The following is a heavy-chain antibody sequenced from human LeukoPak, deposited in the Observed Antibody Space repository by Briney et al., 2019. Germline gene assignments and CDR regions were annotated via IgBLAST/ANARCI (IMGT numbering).Heavy chain of an antibody. J-gene: IGHJ4*02. CDR1: GFTFSSYG. Sequence: GGSLRLSCAASGFTFSSYGMHWVRQAPGKGLEWVAFIRYDGSNKYYADSVKGRFTISRDNSKNTLYLQVSSLRTEDTAVYYCAKRAVDTAMVGFDYWGQGTLVTVSS. CDR3: AKRAVDTAMVGFDY. CDR2: IRYDGSNK. V-gene: IGHV3-30*02. D-gene: IGHD5-18*01.